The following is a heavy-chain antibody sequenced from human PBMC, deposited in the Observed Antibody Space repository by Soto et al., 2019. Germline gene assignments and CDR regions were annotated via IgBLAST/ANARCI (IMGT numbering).Heavy chain of an antibody. CDR3: AKAGYYDSSGYSVGGYDYYYYYGMDV. CDR2: ISYDGSNK. Sequence: GGFLRLSCAASGFTFGSYGMHWVRQAPGKGLEWVAVISYDGSNKYYADSVKGRFTISRDNSKNTLYLQMNSLRAEDTAVYYCAKAGYYDSSGYSVGGYDYYYYYGMDVWGQGTTVTVSS. D-gene: IGHD3-22*01. CDR1: GFTFGSYG. J-gene: IGHJ6*02. V-gene: IGHV3-30*18.